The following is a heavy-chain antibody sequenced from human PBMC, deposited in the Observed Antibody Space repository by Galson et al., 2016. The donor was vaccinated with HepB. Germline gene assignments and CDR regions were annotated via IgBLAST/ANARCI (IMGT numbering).Heavy chain of an antibody. CDR2: IDSGANT. J-gene: IGHJ4*02. D-gene: IGHD4-17*01. Sequence: ETLSLTCTVSGYSIISGYYWGWIRQPPGKGLEWVSLIDSGANTYYADPVKGRFTISRDSSKNTLYLQMNSLRAEDTAVYYCARWETTVTNGGYDYWGQGTLVTVSS. CDR3: ARWETTVTNGGYDY. CDR1: GYSIISGYY. V-gene: IGHV3-53*01.